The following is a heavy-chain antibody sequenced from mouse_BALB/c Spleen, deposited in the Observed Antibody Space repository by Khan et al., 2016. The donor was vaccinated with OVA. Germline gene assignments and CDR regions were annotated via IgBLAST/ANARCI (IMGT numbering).Heavy chain of an antibody. J-gene: IGHJ2*01. V-gene: IGHV3-2*02. Sequence: EVQLQESGPGLAKPSQSLSLTCTVTGYSITSGYGRNWIRQFPGNKLEWMGYISYSGSTNYNPSLKSRISITRDTSKNQFFLQLNSVTTEDTATYYCARTARIEYWGQGTTLTVSS. CDR2: ISYSGST. D-gene: IGHD1-2*01. CDR1: GYSITSGYG. CDR3: ARTARIEY.